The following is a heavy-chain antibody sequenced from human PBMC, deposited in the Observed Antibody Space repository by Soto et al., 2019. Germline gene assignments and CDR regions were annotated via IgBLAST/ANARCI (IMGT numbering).Heavy chain of an antibody. V-gene: IGHV1-46*01. CDR3: ASDRTRDGYNH. J-gene: IGHJ4*02. CDR2: INPSGGST. Sequence: QVQLVQSGAEVKKPGASVKVSCKASGYTFTRYYMHWVRQAPGQGLEWMGIINPSGGSTSYAQKFQGRVTMTRDTFTSTVYMELSSLRSEDTAVYYCASDRTRDGYNHWGQGTLVTVSS. CDR1: GYTFTRYY. D-gene: IGHD5-12*01.